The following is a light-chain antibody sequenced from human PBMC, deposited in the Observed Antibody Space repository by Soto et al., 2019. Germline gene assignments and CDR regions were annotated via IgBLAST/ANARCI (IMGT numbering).Light chain of an antibody. V-gene: IGKV3-15*01. CDR3: QQYNVWPGWT. J-gene: IGKJ1*01. Sequence: ETVLTQSPATLSVSPGERATLSCRASETVSTNLAWYQQRPGQAPRLLIYDVSTGATGIPARFSGRRSGTEFTLTISSLQSEDFAVYYCQQYNVWPGWTFGQGTKVDIK. CDR1: ETVSTN. CDR2: DVS.